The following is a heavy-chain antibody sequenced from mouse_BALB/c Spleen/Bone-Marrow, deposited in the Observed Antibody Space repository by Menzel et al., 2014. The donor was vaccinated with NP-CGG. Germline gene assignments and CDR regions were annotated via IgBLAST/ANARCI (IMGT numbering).Heavy chain of an antibody. CDR1: GFNIKDTY. V-gene: IGHV14-3*02. J-gene: IGHJ4*01. CDR2: IDPANGNT. CDR3: ARWEYYAMDY. D-gene: IGHD4-1*01. Sequence: EVQLQQSGAELVKPGASVKLSCTASGFNIKDTYMHWVKQRPEQGLEWIGRIDPANGNTKYDPKFQGKATITADTSSNTAYLQLSSLTSEDAAVYYCARWEYYAMDYWGQGTSVTVSS.